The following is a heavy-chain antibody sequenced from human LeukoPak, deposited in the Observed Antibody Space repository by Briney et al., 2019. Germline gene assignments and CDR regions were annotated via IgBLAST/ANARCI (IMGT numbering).Heavy chain of an antibody. CDR1: GYTLTELS. CDR3: ATLSLGSGWYYFDY. CDR2: FDPEDGET. Sequence: ASVKVSCKVSGYTLTELSMHWVRQAPGKGLEWMGGFDPEDGETIYAQKFQGRVTITEDTSTDTAYMELSSLRSEETAVYYCATLSLGSGWYYFDYWGQGTLVTVSS. D-gene: IGHD6-19*01. J-gene: IGHJ4*02. V-gene: IGHV1-24*01.